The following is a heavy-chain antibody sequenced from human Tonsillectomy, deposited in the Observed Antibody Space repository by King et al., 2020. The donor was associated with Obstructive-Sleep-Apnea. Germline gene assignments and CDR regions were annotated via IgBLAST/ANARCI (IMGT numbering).Heavy chain of an antibody. CDR3: ARDLSDSSGYYYDSRHDAFDI. Sequence: QLQESGPGLVKPSQTLSLTCTVSGGSISSGGYYWSWIRQHPGKGLEWIGYIYYSGSTYYNPSLKSRVTISVDTSKNQFSLKLSSVTAADTAVYYCARDLSDSSGYYYDSRHDAFDIWGQGTMVTVSS. CDR2: IYYSGST. D-gene: IGHD3-22*01. CDR1: GGSISSGGYY. V-gene: IGHV4-31*03. J-gene: IGHJ3*02.